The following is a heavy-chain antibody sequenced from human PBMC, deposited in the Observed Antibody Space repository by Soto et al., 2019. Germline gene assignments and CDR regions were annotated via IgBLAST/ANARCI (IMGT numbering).Heavy chain of an antibody. CDR2: IKQDGSEK. J-gene: IGHJ4*02. V-gene: IGHV3-7*03. CDR1: GFSFSSFW. Sequence: PGGSLRLSCAASGFSFSSFWMIWFRQAPEKGLEWVAIIKQDGSEKHYVDSVKGRFTVSRDNAEKSLYLQMDSLRPDDTAVYYCVIGYSDYTDYFDYWAQGALVTVSS. D-gene: IGHD5-12*01. CDR3: VIGYSDYTDYFDY.